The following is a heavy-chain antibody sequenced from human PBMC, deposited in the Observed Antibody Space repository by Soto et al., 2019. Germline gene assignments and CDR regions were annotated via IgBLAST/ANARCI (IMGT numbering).Heavy chain of an antibody. CDR1: GGSISSYY. V-gene: IGHV4-59*01. D-gene: IGHD3-22*01. J-gene: IGHJ5*02. CDR2: IDYSGST. CDR3: ARDYYDSSGYPLRSWFDP. Sequence: PSETLSLTCPVSGGSISSYYWSWIRQPPGKGLEWIGYIDYSGSTNYNPSLKSRVAISVDTSKNQFSLKLSSVTAADTAVYYCARDYYDSSGYPLRSWFDPWGQGTLVTVSS.